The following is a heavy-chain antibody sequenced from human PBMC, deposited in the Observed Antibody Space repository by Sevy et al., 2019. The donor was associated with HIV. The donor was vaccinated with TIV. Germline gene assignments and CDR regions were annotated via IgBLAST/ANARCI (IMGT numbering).Heavy chain of an antibody. CDR3: ARVPTYYYGSATYFES. Sequence: ASVKVSCKASGYSFASEAISWVRQAPGQGLEWMGWIGAYNGNRNSAQKFQARVTMTIDTSTSTAYMELRSLKSDDTAVYYCARVPTYYYGSATYFESWGQGTLVTVSS. J-gene: IGHJ4*02. CDR2: IGAYNGNR. V-gene: IGHV1-18*01. CDR1: GYSFASEA. D-gene: IGHD3-10*01.